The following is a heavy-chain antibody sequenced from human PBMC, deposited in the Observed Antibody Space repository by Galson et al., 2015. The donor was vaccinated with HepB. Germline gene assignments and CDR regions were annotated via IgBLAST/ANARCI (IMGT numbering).Heavy chain of an antibody. Sequence: SVKVSCKASGYTFTGYYMHWVRQAPGQGLEWMGWINPNSGGTNYAQKFQGRVTMTRDTSISTAYMELSRLRSDDTAVYYCARDAPCSSTSCLDYWGQGTLVTVSS. CDR1: GYTFTGYY. CDR2: INPNSGGT. J-gene: IGHJ4*02. CDR3: ARDAPCSSTSCLDY. D-gene: IGHD2-2*01. V-gene: IGHV1-2*02.